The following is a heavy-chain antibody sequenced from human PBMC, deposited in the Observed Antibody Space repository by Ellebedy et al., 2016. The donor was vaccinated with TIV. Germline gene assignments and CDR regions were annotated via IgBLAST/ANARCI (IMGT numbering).Heavy chain of an antibody. J-gene: IGHJ6*02. D-gene: IGHD2-15*01. CDR1: GYTFISYT. V-gene: IGHV1-3*01. Sequence: AASVKVSCKASGYTFISYTMHWVRQAPGQRLEWMGWINAGNGNTKYSQKFQGRVTITRETSASTAYMELSSLRSEDPAVYYCARDACRTFSGGRCYSHYYGMDVWGQGTTVTVSS. CDR3: ARDACRTFSGGRCYSHYYGMDV. CDR2: INAGNGNT.